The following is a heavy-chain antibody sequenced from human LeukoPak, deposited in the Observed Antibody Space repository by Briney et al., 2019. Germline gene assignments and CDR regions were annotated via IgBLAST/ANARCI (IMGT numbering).Heavy chain of an antibody. D-gene: IGHD6-19*01. Sequence: SQTLSLTCTVSGGSISSGSYYWTWIRQPAGKGLEWIGRISTSESTNYNPSLKSRVTISVDTSKNQFSLKLSSVTAADTAVYYCARLGSGWFRVVQNEIDYWGQGTLVTVSS. V-gene: IGHV4-61*02. CDR2: ISTSEST. CDR3: ARLGSGWFRVVQNEIDY. CDR1: GGSISSGSYY. J-gene: IGHJ4*02.